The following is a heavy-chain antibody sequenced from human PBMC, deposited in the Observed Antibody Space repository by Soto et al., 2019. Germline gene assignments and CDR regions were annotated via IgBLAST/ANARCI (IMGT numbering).Heavy chain of an antibody. CDR3: ARGEDYGSGSYWTPNAFDI. CDR2: IYYSGST. J-gene: IGHJ3*02. D-gene: IGHD3-10*01. Sequence: LSLTCTVSGGSISSYYWSWIRQPPGKGLEWIGYIYYSGSTNYNPSLKSRVTISIDTSKNQFSLKLSSVTAADTAVYYCARGEDYGSGSYWTPNAFDIWGQGTMVTVSS. CDR1: GGSISSYY. V-gene: IGHV4-59*01.